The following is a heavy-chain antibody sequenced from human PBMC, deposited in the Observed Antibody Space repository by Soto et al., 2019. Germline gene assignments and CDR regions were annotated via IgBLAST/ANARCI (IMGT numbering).Heavy chain of an antibody. V-gene: IGHV3-30*14. CDR1: GFTFTNYA. CDR3: ARDLSSPPGGYYYYGMDV. J-gene: IGHJ6*02. Sequence: GGSLRLSCAASGFTFTNYALHWVRQPPGRGLEWAAVISIHGRNIYYADSVKGRFTISRDNSKNTLYLQMNSLRAEDTAVYYCARDLSSPPGGYYYYGMDVWGQGTTATVSS. CDR2: ISIHGRNI. D-gene: IGHD6-19*01.